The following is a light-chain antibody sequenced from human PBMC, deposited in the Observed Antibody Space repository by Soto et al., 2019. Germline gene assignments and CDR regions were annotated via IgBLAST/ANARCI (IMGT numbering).Light chain of an antibody. V-gene: IGKV3-11*01. CDR1: QSVSSY. J-gene: IGKJ5*01. Sequence: EIVLTQSPGTLSLSPGERATLSCRASQSVSSYLAWYQQKPGQAPRLLIYDASNRATGIPARFSGSGSGTDFTLTIRSLEPEDFAVYYCQQRSNWPSITFGQGTRREIK. CDR2: DAS. CDR3: QQRSNWPSIT.